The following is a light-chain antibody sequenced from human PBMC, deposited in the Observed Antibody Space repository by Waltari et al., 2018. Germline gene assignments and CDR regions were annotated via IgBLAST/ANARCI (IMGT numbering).Light chain of an antibody. J-gene: IGLJ1*01. CDR3: QRCGARGV. CDR2: DER. Sequence: QAVVTQEPSLTVSPGGTVTLTCGSSTGTVTSGHFPYCFKQKPGQAPRKVISDERGKPSWTPSRLSGSLLVGKAALTLSGAQPEDEAEFFWQRCGARGVFGTGAYVSV. CDR1: TGTVTSGHF. V-gene: IGLV7-46*01.